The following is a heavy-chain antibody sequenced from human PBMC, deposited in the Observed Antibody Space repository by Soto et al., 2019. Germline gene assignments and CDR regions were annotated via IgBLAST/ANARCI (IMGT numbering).Heavy chain of an antibody. CDR3: AGGYSSSWPFDY. D-gene: IGHD6-13*01. CDR1: GGTFSSYA. Sequence: VKVSCKASGGTFSSYAISWVRQAPGQGHEWMGGIIPIFGTANYAQKFQGRVTITADKSTSTAYMELSSLRSEDTAVYYCAGGYSSSWPFDYWGQGTLVTVSS. J-gene: IGHJ4*02. V-gene: IGHV1-69*06. CDR2: IIPIFGTA.